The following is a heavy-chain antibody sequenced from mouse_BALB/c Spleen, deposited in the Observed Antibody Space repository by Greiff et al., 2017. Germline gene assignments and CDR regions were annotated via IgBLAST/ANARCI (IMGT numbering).Heavy chain of an antibody. CDR1: GYTFTSYW. CDR3: TRWSDYDAGLYYAMDY. V-gene: IGHV1-5*01. Sequence: VQLQQPGAELVKPGASVKMSCKASGYTFTSYWMHWVKQRPGQGLEWIGAIYPGNSDTSYNQKFKGKAKLTAVTSTSTAYMELSSLTNEDSAVYYCTRWSDYDAGLYYAMDYWGQGTSVTVSS. CDR2: IYPGNSDT. D-gene: IGHD2-4*01. J-gene: IGHJ4*01.